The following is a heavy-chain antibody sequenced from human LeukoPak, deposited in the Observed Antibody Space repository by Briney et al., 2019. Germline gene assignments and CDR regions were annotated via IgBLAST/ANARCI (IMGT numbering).Heavy chain of an antibody. CDR3: ARSRSTMVRGVILGYYFDY. V-gene: IGHV1-18*01. Sequence: GASVKVSCKASGYTFTSYGISWVRQAPGQGLGWMGWISAYNGNTNYAQKLQGRVTMTTDTSTSTAYMELRSLRSDDTAVYYCARSRSTMVRGVILGYYFDYWGQGTLVTVSS. CDR2: ISAYNGNT. J-gene: IGHJ4*02. CDR1: GYTFTSYG. D-gene: IGHD3-10*01.